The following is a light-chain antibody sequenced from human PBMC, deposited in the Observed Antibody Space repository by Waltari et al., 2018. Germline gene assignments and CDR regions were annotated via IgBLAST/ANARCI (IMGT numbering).Light chain of an antibody. J-gene: IGKJ1*01. V-gene: IGKV1-39*01. CDR1: QSISTS. CDR2: VAS. Sequence: DIQMTQSPPSLSASVGARVTVTCRASQSISTSLNWYQQKAGKAPNLLIYVASSLQSGVPSRFSGSGSGTDFTLTISSLQPEDFATYYCQQSYITPPTFGQGTKVEVK. CDR3: QQSYITPPT.